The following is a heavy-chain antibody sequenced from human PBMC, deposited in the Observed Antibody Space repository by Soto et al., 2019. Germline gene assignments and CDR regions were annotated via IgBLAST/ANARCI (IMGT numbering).Heavy chain of an antibody. D-gene: IGHD2-15*01. CDR3: AKRRGAGGHFAY. J-gene: IGHJ4*02. V-gene: IGHV3-23*01. CDR2: VSIGGST. CDR1: GFTFSSYA. Sequence: PGWSLILSCAASGFTFSSYAMGWVRQGPGKGLEWVAVVSIGGSTHYADSVRGRFTISRDNSKNTLSLQMNSLTAEDTAVYFCAKRRGAGGHFAYWGQGALVTVS.